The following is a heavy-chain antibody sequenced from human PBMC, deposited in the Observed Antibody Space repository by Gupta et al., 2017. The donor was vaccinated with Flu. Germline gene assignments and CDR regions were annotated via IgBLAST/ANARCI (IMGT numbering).Heavy chain of an antibody. J-gene: IGHJ4*02. D-gene: IGHD4-17*01. CDR1: GFTFSGPY. CDR2: INPDGSST. Sequence: EVQLVESGGGLVQPGGSLRLSCDASGFTFSGPYLQWVRQAPGKGLVWVSRINPDGSSTTYADSVKGRFTISRDNAKNTLYLQMNSLGADDTAVYYCATVTTGCWGQGTLVTVSS. V-gene: IGHV3-74*03. CDR3: ATVTTGC.